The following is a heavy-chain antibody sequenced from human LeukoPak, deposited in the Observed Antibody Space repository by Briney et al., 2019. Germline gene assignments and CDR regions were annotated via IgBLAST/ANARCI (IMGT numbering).Heavy chain of an antibody. V-gene: IGHV4-59*08. D-gene: IGHD6-19*01. CDR2: INYEGNT. CDR1: GDSIRSYD. CDR3: ARGATYTSGWYPTEGAFDY. Sequence: SETLSLTCSVSGDSIRSYDWSWIRQSPGKGLEWIGYINYEGNTKYNPSLKSRIIISVDKSNNQFSLKVSSVTAADTAMFYCARGATYTSGWYPTEGAFDYWGQGILVTVSS. J-gene: IGHJ4*02.